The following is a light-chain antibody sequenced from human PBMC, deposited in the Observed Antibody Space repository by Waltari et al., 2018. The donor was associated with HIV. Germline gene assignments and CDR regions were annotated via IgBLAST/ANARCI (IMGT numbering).Light chain of an antibody. CDR1: SNNGSTQG. CDR2: KNN. V-gene: IGLV10-54*04. Sequence: QAGLTQPPSVSKGLKQNATLTCTWESNNGSTQGQTWLQQHQGHPPKHLFYKNNNRPSGISERFSASKSGNTASLTITGLQPEDEADYFCSAWDRSLSAVIFGGGTTLIVL. J-gene: IGLJ2*01. CDR3: SAWDRSLSAVI.